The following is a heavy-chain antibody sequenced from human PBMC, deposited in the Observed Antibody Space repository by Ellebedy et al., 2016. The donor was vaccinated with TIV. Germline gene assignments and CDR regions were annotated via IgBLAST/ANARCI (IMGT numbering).Heavy chain of an antibody. CDR3: ARSPVLRFRESGNNYFDP. V-gene: IGHV5-10-1*01. Sequence: PGGSLRLSCTGSGYSFTSYWITWVRQMPGKGLEWMATIGPSDSYTKYSPSFQGHFTISVDKSVSTAYLQRSSLKASDSAMYYCARSPVLRFRESGNNYFDPWGQGTLVTVSS. D-gene: IGHD3-10*01. CDR2: IGPSDSYT. J-gene: IGHJ5*02. CDR1: GYSFTSYW.